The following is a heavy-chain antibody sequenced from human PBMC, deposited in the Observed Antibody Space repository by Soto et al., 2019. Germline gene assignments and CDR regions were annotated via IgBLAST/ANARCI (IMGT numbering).Heavy chain of an antibody. CDR3: VRGFNSFDS. J-gene: IGHJ4*02. V-gene: IGHV3-72*01. Sequence: EVQLVESGGGLVQPGGSLRLSCVVSGFTFSDHYMDWVRQSPGKGLEWVGRSRNNAHSYSTEYAASVRGRFTISRDDSKKALFLQMNSLKPEDTGVYYCVRGFNSFDSWGQGTLVTVSS. CDR1: GFTFSDHY. CDR2: SRNNAHSYST.